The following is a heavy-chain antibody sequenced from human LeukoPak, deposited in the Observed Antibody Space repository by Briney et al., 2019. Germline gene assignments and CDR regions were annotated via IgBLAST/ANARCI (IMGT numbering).Heavy chain of an antibody. Sequence: SETLSLTCTVSGGSISSSSYYWGWIRQPPGKGLEWIGSIYYSGSTYYNPSLKSRVTISVDTSKNQFSLELSSVTAADTAVYYCARDLSSTSHIDYWGQGTLVTVSS. CDR1: GGSISSSSYY. D-gene: IGHD2-2*01. V-gene: IGHV4-39*02. CDR2: IYYSGST. J-gene: IGHJ4*02. CDR3: ARDLSSTSHIDY.